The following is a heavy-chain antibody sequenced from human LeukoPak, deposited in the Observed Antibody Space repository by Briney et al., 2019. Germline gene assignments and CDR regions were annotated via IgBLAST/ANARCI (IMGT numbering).Heavy chain of an antibody. CDR3: AYSSSWYKNWFDP. CDR1: GYTLTELS. J-gene: IGHJ5*02. CDR2: FDPEDGET. V-gene: IGHV1-24*01. D-gene: IGHD6-13*01. Sequence: GASVKVSGKVSGYTLTELSMHWVRQAPGKGLEWMGGFDPEDGETIYAQKFQGRVTMTEDTSTDTAYMELSSLRSEDTAVYYCAYSSSWYKNWFDPWGQGTLVTVSS.